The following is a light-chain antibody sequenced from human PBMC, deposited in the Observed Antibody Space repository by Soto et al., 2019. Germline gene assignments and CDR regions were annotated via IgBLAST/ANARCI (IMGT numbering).Light chain of an antibody. J-gene: IGLJ1*01. CDR1: SSNIGGNT. CDR3: ATWDESLNGRV. Sequence: QLVLTQPPSASGTPGQRVTISCSGSSSNIGGNTVNWYQHLPGTAPKVLIYADNQRPSGVPDRFSGSKSGTSASLAISGLQSEDEADYYCATWDESLNGRVFGTGTKLTVL. V-gene: IGLV1-44*01. CDR2: ADN.